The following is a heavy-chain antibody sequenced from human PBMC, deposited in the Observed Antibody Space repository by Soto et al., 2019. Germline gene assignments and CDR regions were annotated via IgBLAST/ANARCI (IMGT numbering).Heavy chain of an antibody. CDR2: ISGSGST. Sequence: EVQLLESGGGLVQPGGSLRLSCAASGFTVSSYAMSWVRQAPGKGLEWVSVISGSGSTYSADSVKGSFTISRDSSKNTVYLQMNSPRAEDTAVYYCAKALRFTFTTGYYMDVWGRGTTVTVSS. J-gene: IGHJ6*03. V-gene: IGHV3-23*01. CDR1: GFTVSSYA. D-gene: IGHD3-16*01. CDR3: AKALRFTFTTGYYMDV.